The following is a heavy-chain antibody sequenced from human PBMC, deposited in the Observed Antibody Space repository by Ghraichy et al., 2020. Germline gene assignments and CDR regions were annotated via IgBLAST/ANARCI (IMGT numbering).Heavy chain of an antibody. D-gene: IGHD3-10*01. Sequence: SETLSLTCTVSGGSINIVSFYWGWVRQPPGKGLEWNGNIYNTGTTSYNPSLKSRVNISVDTSKNEFSLRLTSVTASDTAVYFCAGPSGYGTGSYYPLEHWGQGSLVTVTS. CDR2: IYNTGTT. CDR3: AGPSGYGTGSYYPLEH. V-gene: IGHV4-39*01. CDR1: GGSINIVSFY. J-gene: IGHJ4*02.